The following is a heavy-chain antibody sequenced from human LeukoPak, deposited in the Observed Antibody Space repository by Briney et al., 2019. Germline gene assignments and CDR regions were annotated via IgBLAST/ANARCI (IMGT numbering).Heavy chain of an antibody. Sequence: PGGSLRLSCAASGFTFSSYSMNWVRQAPGKGLEWVSSISSSSSYIYYADSVKGRFTISRDNAKNSLYLQMNSLRAEDTAVYYCASQYYYDSSGYYYYYYYMDVWGKGTTVTVSS. J-gene: IGHJ6*03. CDR1: GFTFSSYS. CDR3: ASQYYYDSSGYYYYYYYMDV. D-gene: IGHD3-22*01. V-gene: IGHV3-21*01. CDR2: ISSSSSYI.